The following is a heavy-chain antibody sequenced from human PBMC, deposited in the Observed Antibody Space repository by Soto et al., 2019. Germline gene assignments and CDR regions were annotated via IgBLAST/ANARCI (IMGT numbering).Heavy chain of an antibody. CDR2: ISSSSSTI. CDR3: ARDPSVTLPYNWFDP. J-gene: IGHJ5*02. CDR1: GFTFSSYS. Sequence: EVQLVESGGGLVQPGGSLRLSCAASGFTFSSYSMNWVRQAPGKGLEWVSYISSSSSTIYYADSVKGRFTISRDNAKNSLYLQMNSLRDEDTAVYYCARDPSVTLPYNWFDPWGHGTLVTVSS. V-gene: IGHV3-48*02. D-gene: IGHD4-4*01.